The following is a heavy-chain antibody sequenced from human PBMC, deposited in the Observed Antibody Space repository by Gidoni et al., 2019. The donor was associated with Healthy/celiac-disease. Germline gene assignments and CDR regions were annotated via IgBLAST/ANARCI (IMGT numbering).Heavy chain of an antibody. Sequence: QGRLHHWGAGLSKPAERLPLTGAVDSGSCSGKYRSWSRPPPGKVLDWLGAINHSGSTNYNPSLKSRVTISVDTSKNQFSLTLSSVTAADTAVYYCASLRTPQYYDFWGGWFDPWVQATLVTVSS. D-gene: IGHD3-3*01. J-gene: IGHJ5*02. V-gene: IGHV4-34*01. CDR2: INHSGST. CDR3: ASLRTPQYYDFWGGWFDP. CDR1: SGSCSGKY.